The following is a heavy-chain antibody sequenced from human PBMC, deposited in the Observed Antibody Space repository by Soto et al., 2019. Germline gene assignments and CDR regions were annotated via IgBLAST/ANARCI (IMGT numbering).Heavy chain of an antibody. J-gene: IGHJ4*02. V-gene: IGHV4-39*01. D-gene: IGHD5-12*01. Sequence: SETLSLTCTVSGGSIGSSSYYWGWIRQPPGKGLEWIGSIYYSGSTYYNPSLKSRVTISVDTSKNQFSLKLSSVTAADTAVYYCARHEMATIYHYDYWGQGTLVTVSS. CDR3: ARHEMATIYHYDY. CDR1: GGSIGSSSYY. CDR2: IYYSGST.